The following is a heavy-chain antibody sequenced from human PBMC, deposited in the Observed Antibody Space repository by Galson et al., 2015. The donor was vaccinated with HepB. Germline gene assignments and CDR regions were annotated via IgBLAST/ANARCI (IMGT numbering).Heavy chain of an antibody. CDR3: AKIPVPYSSSWYLTYNAFDI. Sequence: SLRLSCAASGFTFSGYAMSWVRQAPGKGLEWVPAISGSGGSTYYADSVKGRFTISRDNSKNTLYLQMNSLRAEGTAVYYCAKIPVPYSSSWYLTYNAFDIWGQGTMVTVSS. J-gene: IGHJ3*02. V-gene: IGHV3-23*01. CDR2: ISGSGGST. CDR1: GFTFSGYA. D-gene: IGHD6-13*01.